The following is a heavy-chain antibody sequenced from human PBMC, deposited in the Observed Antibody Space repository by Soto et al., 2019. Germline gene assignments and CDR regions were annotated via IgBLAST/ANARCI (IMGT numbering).Heavy chain of an antibody. CDR1: GGTFSNYV. J-gene: IGHJ4*02. D-gene: IGHD2-21*02. V-gene: IGHV1-69*01. CDR2: IIPISGTA. CDR3: ARGWNDCPH. Sequence: QVQLVQSGAEVKKPGSSVKVSCKASGGTFSNYVITWVRQAPGQGLECMGGIIPISGTANYAQKFQGRVTITADEHTSTVYMELISLRSEDTAVYYCARGWNDCPHWGQGTLVTVSS.